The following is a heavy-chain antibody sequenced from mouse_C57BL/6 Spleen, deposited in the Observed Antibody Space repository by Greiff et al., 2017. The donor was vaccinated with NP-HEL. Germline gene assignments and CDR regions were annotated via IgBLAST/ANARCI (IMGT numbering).Heavy chain of an antibody. J-gene: IGHJ1*03. CDR2: ISNGGGST. CDR3: ARHSGFTTGYFDV. V-gene: IGHV5-12*01. D-gene: IGHD3-1*01. CDR1: GFTFSDYY. Sequence: VQLKESGGGLVQPGGSLKLSCAASGFTFSDYYMYWVRQTPEKRLEWVAYISNGGGSTYYPDTVKGRFTISRDNAKNTLYLQMGRLKSEDTAMYYCARHSGFTTGYFDVWGTGTTVTVSS.